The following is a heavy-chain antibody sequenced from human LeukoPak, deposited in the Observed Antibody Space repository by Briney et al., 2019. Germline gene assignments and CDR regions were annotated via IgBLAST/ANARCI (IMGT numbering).Heavy chain of an antibody. Sequence: ASVKVSCKASGYTFTGYYMHWVRQAPGQGLEWMGIINPSGGSTSYAQKFQGRVTLTRDMSTSTDYLELSSLRSEDTAVYYCARDLVATITPDYWGQGTLVTVSS. CDR3: ARDLVATITPDY. CDR2: INPSGGST. J-gene: IGHJ4*02. D-gene: IGHD5-24*01. CDR1: GYTFTGYY. V-gene: IGHV1-46*01.